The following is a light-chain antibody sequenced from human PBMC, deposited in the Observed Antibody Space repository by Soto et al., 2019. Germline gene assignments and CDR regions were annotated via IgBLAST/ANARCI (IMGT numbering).Light chain of an antibody. V-gene: IGKV3-15*01. CDR3: QHYNSYSEA. CDR2: GAS. CDR1: QSVSDN. J-gene: IGKJ1*01. Sequence: EIVMTQSPATLSVSPVERATLSCMASQSVSDNLAWYQQKPGQAPRLLIYGASTRATGIPARFSGSGSGTEFTLTISSLQPDDFATYYCQHYNSYSEAFGQGTKVDIK.